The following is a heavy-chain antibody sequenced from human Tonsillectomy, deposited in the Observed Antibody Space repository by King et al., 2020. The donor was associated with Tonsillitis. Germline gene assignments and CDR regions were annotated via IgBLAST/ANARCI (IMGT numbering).Heavy chain of an antibody. Sequence: VQLQESGPGLVKPSETLSLTCTVSGGSTSSYYWSWIRQPPGKGLEWIRYIYYSGSTNYNPSLKSRVTISVDTSKNQFSLKLSSVTAADTAVYYCARVESALDAFDIWGQGTMVTVSS. J-gene: IGHJ3*02. D-gene: IGHD6-6*01. V-gene: IGHV4-59*01. CDR3: ARVESALDAFDI. CDR2: IYYSGST. CDR1: GGSTSSYY.